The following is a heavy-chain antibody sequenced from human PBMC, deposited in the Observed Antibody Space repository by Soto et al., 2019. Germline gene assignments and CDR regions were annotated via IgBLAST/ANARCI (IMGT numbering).Heavy chain of an antibody. J-gene: IGHJ6*02. V-gene: IGHV4-4*02. CDR3: VRSVPAATWAYNGMDV. Sequence: QVRLKESGPGLVKPSGTLSLTGAVSGGSVESSSCWSWVRQAPGKGLEWIGEIYHSGTFNYNPSLASRVSVSVDKSTNQFSLNLNSVTAADTAVYYCVRSVPAATWAYNGMDVWGQGPTVTVSS. CDR2: IYHSGTF. D-gene: IGHD2-15*01. CDR1: GGSVESSSC.